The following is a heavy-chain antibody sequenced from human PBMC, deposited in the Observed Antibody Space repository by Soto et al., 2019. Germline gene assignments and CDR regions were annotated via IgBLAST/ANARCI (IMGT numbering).Heavy chain of an antibody. Sequence: EVQLVESGGGLVQPGGSLRLSCAASGFTFSSYEMNWVRQAPGKGLEWVSYSSSSGSTIYYADSVKGRFTISRDNAKNSLYLQMNSLRAEDTAVYYCTTDYYDSSGYYWEAFDIWGQGTMVTVSS. D-gene: IGHD3-22*01. CDR1: GFTFSSYE. CDR2: SSSSGSTI. V-gene: IGHV3-48*03. J-gene: IGHJ3*02. CDR3: TTDYYDSSGYYWEAFDI.